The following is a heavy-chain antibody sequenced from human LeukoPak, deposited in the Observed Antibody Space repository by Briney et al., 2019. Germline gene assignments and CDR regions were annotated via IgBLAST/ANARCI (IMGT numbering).Heavy chain of an antibody. CDR2: ISAGSEDS. D-gene: IGHD1-7*01. J-gene: IGHJ6*02. Sequence: PGGSLRLSCTASGFTFGGYAMSWVRQAPGKGLEWDSSISAGSEDSYYADSVKGRFTISRDNSKSTLYLQMNSLRADDTAVYYCARTIAQYSNTWLYYYYGLDVWGQGTTVTVSS. CDR1: GFTFGGYA. CDR3: ARTIAQYSNTWLYYYYGLDV. V-gene: IGHV3-23*01.